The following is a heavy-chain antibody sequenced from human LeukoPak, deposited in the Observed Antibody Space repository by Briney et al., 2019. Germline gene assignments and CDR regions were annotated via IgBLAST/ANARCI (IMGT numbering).Heavy chain of an antibody. V-gene: IGHV1-69*01. CDR3: ASSRSHRYFDWLFDY. CDR1: GGTFSSYA. CDR2: IIPIFGTA. Sequence: SVEVSCKASGGTFSSYAISWVRQAPGQGLEWMGGIIPIFGTANYAQKFRGRVTITADESTSTAYMELSSLRSEDTAVYYCASSRSHRYFDWLFDYWGQGTLVTVSS. J-gene: IGHJ4*02. D-gene: IGHD3-9*01.